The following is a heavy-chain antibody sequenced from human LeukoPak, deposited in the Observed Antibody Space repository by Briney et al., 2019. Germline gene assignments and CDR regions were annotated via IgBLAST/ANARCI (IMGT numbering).Heavy chain of an antibody. CDR1: GGSFSGYY. V-gene: IGHV4-34*01. CDR2: INHSGST. D-gene: IGHD3-22*01. J-gene: IGHJ4*02. CDR3: ARGGMYYYDSSGRPDFDC. Sequence: SETLSLTCAVYGGSFSGYYWSWIRQPPGKGLEWIGEINHSGSTNYNPSLKSRVTISVDTSKNQFSLKLSSVTAADTAVYYCARGGMYYYDSSGRPDFDCWGQGTLVTVSS.